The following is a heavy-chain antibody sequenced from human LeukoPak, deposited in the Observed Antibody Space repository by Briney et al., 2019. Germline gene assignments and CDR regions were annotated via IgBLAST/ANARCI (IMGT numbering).Heavy chain of an antibody. CDR2: VSHSGGTT. CDR3: VKSQLRYCSGGSCFDAFDI. D-gene: IGHD2-15*01. V-gene: IGHV3-23*01. J-gene: IGHJ3*02. Sequence: GGSLRLSCAASGFTFSSYAMTWVRQAPGKGLEWVSAVSHSGGTTYYADSVKGRFTISRDNSKNTPYLQMNSLRAEDTALYYCVKSQLRYCSGGSCFDAFDIWGQGTMVTVPS. CDR1: GFTFSSYA.